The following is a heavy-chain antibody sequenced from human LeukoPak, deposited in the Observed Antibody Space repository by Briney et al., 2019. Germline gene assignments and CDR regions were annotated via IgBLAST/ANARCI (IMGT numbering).Heavy chain of an antibody. CDR3: ARDGGSGRRDFDY. J-gene: IGHJ4*02. V-gene: IGHV3-21*05. CDR2: ISSSSSYI. D-gene: IGHD6-19*01. Sequence: PGGSLRLSCAASGFTFSSYSMNWVRQAPGKGLEWVSYISSSSSYIYYADSVKGRFTISRDNAKNSLYLQMNSLRAEDTAVYYCARDGGSGRRDFDYWGQGTLVTVSS. CDR1: GFTFSSYS.